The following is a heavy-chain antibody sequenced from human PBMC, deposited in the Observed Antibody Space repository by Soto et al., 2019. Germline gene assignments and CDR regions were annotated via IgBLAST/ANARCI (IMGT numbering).Heavy chain of an antibody. J-gene: IGHJ1*01. CDR1: GCSISSYY. D-gene: IGHD3-22*01. Sequence: PSETLSLTCTVSGCSISSYYWSWIRQPPGKGLEWIGYIYYSGSTNYNPSLKSRVTISVDTSKNQFSLKLSSVTAADTAVYYCASDYGSSGPTVFLPQHWGQGTLVTVS. V-gene: IGHV4-59*01. CDR2: IYYSGST. CDR3: ASDYGSSGPTVFLPQH.